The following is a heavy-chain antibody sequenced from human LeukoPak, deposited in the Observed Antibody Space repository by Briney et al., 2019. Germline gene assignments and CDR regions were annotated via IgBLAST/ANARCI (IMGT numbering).Heavy chain of an antibody. Sequence: SETLSLTCTVSGGSISSYYWSWIRQPAGKGLEWIGRIYTSGSTNYNPSLKSRVTMSVDMSKNQFSLKLSSVTAADTAVYYCARGQRGSYYYYYMDVWGKGTTVTVSS. J-gene: IGHJ6*03. CDR1: GGSISSYY. CDR3: ARGQRGSYYYYYMDV. V-gene: IGHV4-4*07. CDR2: IYTSGST.